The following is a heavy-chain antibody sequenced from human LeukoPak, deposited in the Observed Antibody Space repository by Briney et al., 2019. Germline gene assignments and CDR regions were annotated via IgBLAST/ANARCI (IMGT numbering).Heavy chain of an antibody. Sequence: GGSLRLSCAASGFTFRSYSMNWVRQAPGQGLEWVSSINSDSNYIYYSDSVQGRFTISRDNAKNSLYLQMNSPRAEDTAVYYCAVAYYYGSGDAFDIWGQGTKVTVSS. J-gene: IGHJ3*02. CDR3: AVAYYYGSGDAFDI. CDR1: GFTFRSYS. CDR2: INSDSNYI. D-gene: IGHD3-10*01. V-gene: IGHV3-21*01.